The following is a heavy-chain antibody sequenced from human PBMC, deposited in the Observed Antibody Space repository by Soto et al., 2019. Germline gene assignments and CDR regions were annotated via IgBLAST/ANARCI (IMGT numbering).Heavy chain of an antibody. D-gene: IGHD2-15*01. CDR3: ARDDVHCIGGRCYGEPMDV. CDR2: IQSGGST. J-gene: IGHJ6*03. CDR1: GFTVTSKY. V-gene: IGHV3-66*01. Sequence: DVQLVESGGGLVQPGGSLTLSCAGSGFTVTSKYMSWVRQAPGKGLEWVSLIQSGGSTFYADSVKGRFSISRDNSKNTVYLQMKSLRAEDTAVYYGARDDVHCIGGRCYGEPMDVWCKGTTVTVSS.